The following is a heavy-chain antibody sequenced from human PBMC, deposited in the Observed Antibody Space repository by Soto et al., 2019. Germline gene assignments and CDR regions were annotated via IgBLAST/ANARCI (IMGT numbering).Heavy chain of an antibody. Sequence: EVQLVESGGGLVQPGGSLRLSCAASGFTFSSYWMSWVRQAPGKGLEWVANINQDGSEKFYLDSVKGRFTISRDNVKKSLYLQMNTLRVEDTAVYYCARDGSSSWYSYYYNGMDVWGQGTTVTVSS. CDR1: GFTFSSYW. CDR2: INQDGSEK. CDR3: ARDGSSSWYSYYYNGMDV. J-gene: IGHJ6*02. V-gene: IGHV3-7*05. D-gene: IGHD6-13*01.